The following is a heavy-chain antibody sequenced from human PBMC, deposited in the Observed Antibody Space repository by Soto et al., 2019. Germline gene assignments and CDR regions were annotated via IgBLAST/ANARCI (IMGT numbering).Heavy chain of an antibody. V-gene: IGHV3-30*18. CDR3: AKDLWPERGSGSPLDY. Sequence: QVQLVESGGGVVQPGGSLRVSCAASGFSFSSYAMHWVRQAPGKGLERVAGISYDASNKYYADSVKGRFTVSRDNSKNTLYLQMNSLRVEDTAVYHCAKDLWPERGSGSPLDYWGPGTLVTVSS. D-gene: IGHD6-19*01. CDR1: GFSFSSYA. CDR2: ISYDASNK. J-gene: IGHJ4*02.